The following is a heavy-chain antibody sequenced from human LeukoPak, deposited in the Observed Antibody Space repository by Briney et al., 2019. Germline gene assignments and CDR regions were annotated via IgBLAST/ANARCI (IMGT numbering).Heavy chain of an antibody. D-gene: IGHD6-19*01. CDR1: GYTFTGYY. CDR3: AIVAGIRKNDY. J-gene: IGHJ4*02. V-gene: IGHV1-2*06. CDR2: INPNSGGT. Sequence: ASVKVSCKASGYTFTGYYMHWVRQAPGQGLEWMGRINPNSGGTNYAQKFQGRVTMTRDTSISTAYMELSRLRSEDTAVYYCAIVAGIRKNDYWGQGTLVTVSS.